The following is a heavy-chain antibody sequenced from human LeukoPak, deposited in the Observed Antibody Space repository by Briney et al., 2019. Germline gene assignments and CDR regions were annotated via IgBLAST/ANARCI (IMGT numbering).Heavy chain of an antibody. Sequence: PGGSLRLSCAASGFTFSSYSMNWVRQAPGKGLEWVSSISSSSSYIYYADSVKGRFTIPRDNAKNSLYLQMNSLRAEDTAVYYCARDDLYYYGSGSYYQPDYWGQGTLVTVSS. J-gene: IGHJ4*02. CDR2: ISSSSSYI. D-gene: IGHD3-10*01. CDR3: ARDDLYYYGSGSYYQPDY. V-gene: IGHV3-21*01. CDR1: GFTFSSYS.